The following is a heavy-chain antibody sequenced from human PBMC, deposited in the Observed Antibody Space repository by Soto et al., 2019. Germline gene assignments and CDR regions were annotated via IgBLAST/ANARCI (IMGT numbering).Heavy chain of an antibody. CDR3: AKSGYLYYFDY. D-gene: IGHD5-12*01. V-gene: IGHV3-23*01. CDR1: GFTFSSYA. CDR2: ISGRGGST. J-gene: IGHJ4*02. Sequence: EVQLLESGGGLVQPGGSLRLSCAASGFTFSSYAMSWVRQAPGKGLEWVSAISGRGGSTYYADSVKGRFTISRYNSKNTLSLHRNSLRASDTAVYYWAKSGYLYYFDYWGQGTLVTFSS.